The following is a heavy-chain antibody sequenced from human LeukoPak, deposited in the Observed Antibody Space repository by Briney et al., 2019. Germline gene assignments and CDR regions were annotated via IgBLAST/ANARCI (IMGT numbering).Heavy chain of an antibody. CDR2: IIPILGIV. CDR3: ASGWLQSHDAFDI. D-gene: IGHD5-24*01. CDR1: GGTFSSYT. J-gene: IGHJ3*02. V-gene: IGHV1-69*02. Sequence: SVKVSCKASGGTFSSYTISWVRQAPGQGLEWMGRIIPILGIVNYAQKFQGRVTITADKSTSTAYMELSSLRSEDTAVYYCASGWLQSHDAFDIWGQGTMVTVSS.